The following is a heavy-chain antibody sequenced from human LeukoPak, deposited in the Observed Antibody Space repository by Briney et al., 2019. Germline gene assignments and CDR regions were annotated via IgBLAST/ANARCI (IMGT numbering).Heavy chain of an antibody. V-gene: IGHV3-48*03. CDR2: ISSSGSTI. J-gene: IGHJ4*02. CDR1: GFTFSSYE. D-gene: IGHD3-22*01. CDR3: ASEYYYDSSGP. Sequence: PGRSLRLSCAVSGFTFSSYEMNWVRQAPGKGLEWVSYISSSGSTIYYADSVKGRFTISRDNAKNSLYLQMNSLRAEDTAVYYCASEYYYDSSGPWGQGTLVTVSS.